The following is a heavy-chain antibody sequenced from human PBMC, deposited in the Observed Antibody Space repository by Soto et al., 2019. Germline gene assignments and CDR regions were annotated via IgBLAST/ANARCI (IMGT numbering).Heavy chain of an antibody. CDR2: IYYSGST. D-gene: IGHD2-21*02. Sequence: QVQLQESGPGLVNPSQTLSLTCTVSGGSISSGGYYWSWIRQHPGKGLEWIGYIYYSGSTYYNPSLKSRVTISVDTSKNQFSLKLSSVTAADTAVYYCARDTGGGNSRWFDPWGQGTLVTVSS. CDR3: ARDTGGGNSRWFDP. V-gene: IGHV4-31*03. J-gene: IGHJ5*02. CDR1: GGSISSGGYY.